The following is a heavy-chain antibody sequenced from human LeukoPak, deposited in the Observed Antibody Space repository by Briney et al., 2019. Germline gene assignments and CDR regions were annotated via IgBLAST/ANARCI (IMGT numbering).Heavy chain of an antibody. CDR1: GYTFSSYA. Sequence: GGSLRLSCAASGYTFSSYAMTWVRQAPGKGLKWVSAISGSGGSAYYADSVKGRFTISRDNSKNTLYLQMNSLRAEDTAIYYCAKYSQLLSGYYFDFWGQGTLVTVSS. CDR2: ISGSGGSA. J-gene: IGHJ4*02. D-gene: IGHD2-2*01. V-gene: IGHV3-23*01. CDR3: AKYSQLLSGYYFDF.